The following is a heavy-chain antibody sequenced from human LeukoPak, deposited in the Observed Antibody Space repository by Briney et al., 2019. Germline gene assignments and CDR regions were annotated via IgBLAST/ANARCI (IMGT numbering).Heavy chain of an antibody. J-gene: IGHJ4*02. CDR2: ISADGIDK. CDR1: GFHFSNYG. V-gene: IGHV3-30*18. Sequence: GGSLRLSCAASGFHFSNYGMHWVRRAPGRGLEWVAVISADGIDKYYADSVKGRFTISRDNSKNTLYLQMSSLRAEDTAVYYCAKDKGREGDYWGQGNLVTVSS. CDR3: AKDKGREGDY.